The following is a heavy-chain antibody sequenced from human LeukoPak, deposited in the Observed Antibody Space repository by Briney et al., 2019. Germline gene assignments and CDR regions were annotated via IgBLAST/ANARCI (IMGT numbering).Heavy chain of an antibody. D-gene: IGHD3-22*01. CDR2: MYYSGST. CDR3: ARVPDIYYDSSAFNFDY. Sequence: SETLSLTCTVSGGSISSSGYYWGWIRQPPGKGLEWIGSMYYSGSTYYNPSLKSRVTISVDTSKNQFSLKLSSVTAADTAVYYCARVPDIYYDSSAFNFDYWGQGTLVTVSS. CDR1: GGSISSSGYY. V-gene: IGHV4-39*07. J-gene: IGHJ4*02.